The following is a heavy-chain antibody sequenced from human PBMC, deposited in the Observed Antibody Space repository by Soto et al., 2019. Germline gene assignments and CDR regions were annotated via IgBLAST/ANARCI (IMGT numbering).Heavy chain of an antibody. Sequence: QVQLVQSGAEVKKPGSSVKVSCKASGGTCSSYAISWVRQAPGQGLEWMGGIIPIFGTANYAQKFQGRVTITEAESTSTAYMALSSLRSEDTAVYYCARGYTVTTMTPTRRYYFDYWGQGTLVTVSS. V-gene: IGHV1-69*01. D-gene: IGHD4-17*01. CDR2: IIPIFGTA. CDR1: GGTCSSYA. CDR3: ARGYTVTTMTPTRRYYFDY. J-gene: IGHJ4*02.